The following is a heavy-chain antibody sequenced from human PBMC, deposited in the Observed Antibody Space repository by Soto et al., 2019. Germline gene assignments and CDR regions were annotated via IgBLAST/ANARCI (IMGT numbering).Heavy chain of an antibody. CDR1: GGSISNYY. CDR3: PAPPPY. Sequence: PSETLSLTCTVSGGSISNYYWSWVRQPPGKGLEWIGYIYDSGSTNYNPSLKSRVTISVDTSKNQFSLRLTSVTAADTAVYYCPAPPPYRGQGTLVTVS. J-gene: IGHJ4*02. D-gene: IGHD2-2*01. V-gene: IGHV4-59*01. CDR2: IYDSGST.